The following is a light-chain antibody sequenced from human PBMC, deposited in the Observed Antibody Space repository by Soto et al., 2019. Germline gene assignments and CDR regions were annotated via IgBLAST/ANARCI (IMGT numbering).Light chain of an antibody. CDR1: QSVSSSQ. V-gene: IGKV3-20*01. CDR2: GAS. J-gene: IGKJ1*01. Sequence: EIVLTQSPGGLSLSPGEGATLSCRAGQSVSSSQLAWFQQKPGQAPRLLVYGASSRATGIPDRFSGSVSGTDFTLAISRLEPEDFAVYYCQHYGGAPLTFGQGTKVDI. CDR3: QHYGGAPLT.